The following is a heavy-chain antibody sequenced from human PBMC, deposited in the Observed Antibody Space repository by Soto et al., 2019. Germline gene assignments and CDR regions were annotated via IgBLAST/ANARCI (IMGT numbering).Heavy chain of an antibody. J-gene: IGHJ6*03. D-gene: IGHD2-2*01. CDR1: GFTFSSYG. CDR2: IWYDGSNK. Sequence: QVQLVESGGGVVQPGRSLRLSCAASGFTFSSYGMHWVRQAPGKGLEWVAVIWYDGSNKYYADSVKGRFTISRDNSKNKLYRKMNSLRAEDTAVYYCARDRGLYCSSTSCYYLYYYYYMDVWGKGTTVTVSS. V-gene: IGHV3-33*01. CDR3: ARDRGLYCSSTSCYYLYYYYYMDV.